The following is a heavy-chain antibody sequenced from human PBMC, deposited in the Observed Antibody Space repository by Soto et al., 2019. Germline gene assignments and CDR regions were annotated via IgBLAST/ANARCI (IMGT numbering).Heavy chain of an antibody. CDR1: GYTFTGYA. Sequence: QVQLVQSGAEVKRPGASVKVSCKASGYTFTGYAFSWVRQAPGQGLEWMGWISAYSGHTVYSQKFQDRVAMTTDPSTTTTYLEVRSLGSDDTAVYYCARCSSDYSDGGLSLNYWGQGTLVTVS. CDR2: ISAYSGHT. CDR3: ARCSSDYSDGGLSLNY. D-gene: IGHD4-17*01. J-gene: IGHJ1*01. V-gene: IGHV1-18*01.